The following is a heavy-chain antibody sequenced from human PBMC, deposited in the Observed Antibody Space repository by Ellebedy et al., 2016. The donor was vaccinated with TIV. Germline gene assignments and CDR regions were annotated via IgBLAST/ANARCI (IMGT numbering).Heavy chain of an antibody. J-gene: IGHJ6*02. V-gene: IGHV4-39*01. D-gene: IGHD3-3*01. CDR1: GGSISSSSYY. CDR2: IYYSGST. Sequence: SETLSLXCTVSGGSISSSSYYWGWIRQPPGKGLEWIGSIYYSGSTYYNPSLKSRVTISVDTSKNQFSLKLSSVTAADTAVYYCARTVRFLEWSHGMDVWGQGTTVTVSS. CDR3: ARTVRFLEWSHGMDV.